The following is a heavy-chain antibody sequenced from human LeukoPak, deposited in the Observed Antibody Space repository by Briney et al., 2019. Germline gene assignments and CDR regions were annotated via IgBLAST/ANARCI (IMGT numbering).Heavy chain of an antibody. CDR3: AREHYYDSSGYYYVFYYFDY. Sequence: SETLSLTCTVSGGSISSYYWSWIRQPAGEGLEWIGHIYSTGSTNYNPSLKSRVTISVDTSKNQFSLKLSSVTAADTAVYYCAREHYYDSSGYYYVFYYFDYWGQGTLVTVSS. CDR1: GGSISSYY. J-gene: IGHJ4*02. CDR2: IYSTGST. D-gene: IGHD3-22*01. V-gene: IGHV4-4*07.